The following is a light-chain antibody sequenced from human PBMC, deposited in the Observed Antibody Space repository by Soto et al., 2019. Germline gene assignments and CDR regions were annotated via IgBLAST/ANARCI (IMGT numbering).Light chain of an antibody. J-gene: IGLJ3*02. CDR1: SSNIGAGYD. Sequence: QSVLTQPPSVSGAPEQRITISCTGSSSNIGAGYDVHWYQQLPGSAPKLLIYDNNIRPSDVADRFSGSNSGTSASLAITGLQVDDEADYSCQSFDSNLGGWVFGAGTKRTVL. CDR2: DNN. V-gene: IGLV1-40*01. CDR3: QSFDSNLGGWV.